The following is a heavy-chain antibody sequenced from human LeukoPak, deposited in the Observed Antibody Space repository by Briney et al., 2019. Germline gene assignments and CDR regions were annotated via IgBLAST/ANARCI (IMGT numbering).Heavy chain of an antibody. CDR3: AKDLELLWFGGSSNEEYYFDY. J-gene: IGHJ4*02. CDR2: ISGSGGST. D-gene: IGHD3-10*01. CDR1: GFTFSSYY. V-gene: IGHV3-23*01. Sequence: PGGSLRLSCAASGFTFSSYYMNWVRRAPGKGLEWVSAISGSGGSTYYADSVKGRFTISRDNFKNTLYLQMNSLRAEDTAVYYCAKDLELLWFGGSSNEEYYFDYWGQGTLVTVSS.